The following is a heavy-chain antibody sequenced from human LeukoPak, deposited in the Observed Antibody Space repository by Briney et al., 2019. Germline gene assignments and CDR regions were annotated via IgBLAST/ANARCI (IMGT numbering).Heavy chain of an antibody. Sequence: PSETLSLTCTVSGGSISSSIYYWAWIRQPPGKGLEWIGSIYYSGATYYNPSLKSRVTISIDTSKNQFSLKLSSLTAADTAVYYCATPYSGGYHGLDIWGQGTMVTVSS. CDR1: GGSISSSIYY. CDR2: IYYSGAT. J-gene: IGHJ3*02. V-gene: IGHV4-39*01. D-gene: IGHD1-26*01. CDR3: ATPYSGGYHGLDI.